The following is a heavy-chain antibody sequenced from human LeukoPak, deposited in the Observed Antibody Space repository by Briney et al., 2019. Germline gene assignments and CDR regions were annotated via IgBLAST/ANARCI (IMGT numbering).Heavy chain of an antibody. D-gene: IGHD5-24*01. CDR3: AKDMGQRSTDAWFDP. CDR1: GFTFSSYA. V-gene: IGHV3-23*01. CDR2: ISGSGGST. Sequence: SGGSLRLSCAASGFTFSSYAMSWVRQAPGKGLEWVSAISGSGGSTYYADSVKGRFTISRDNSKNTLYLQMNSLRAEDTAVYYCAKDMGQRSTDAWFDPWGQGTLVTVSS. J-gene: IGHJ5*02.